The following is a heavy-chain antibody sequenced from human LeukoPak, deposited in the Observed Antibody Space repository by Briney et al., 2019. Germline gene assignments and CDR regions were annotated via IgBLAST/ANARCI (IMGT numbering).Heavy chain of an antibody. D-gene: IGHD1-26*01. J-gene: IGHJ1*01. CDR3: ARARPVGPVGIYFQQ. Sequence: PSETLSLTCTVSGGSISSGTYYWSWIRQPAGKGLEWIGRIYISGSTNYNSSLKSRVSISLDTSKNQFSLKLSSVTAADTAVYYCARARPVGPVGIYFQQWGQGTLVTVSS. CDR2: IYISGST. CDR1: GGSISSGTYY. V-gene: IGHV4-61*02.